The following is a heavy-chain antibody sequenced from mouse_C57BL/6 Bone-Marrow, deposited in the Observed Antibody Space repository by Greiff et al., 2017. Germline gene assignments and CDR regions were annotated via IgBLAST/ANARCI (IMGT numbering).Heavy chain of an antibody. J-gene: IGHJ2*01. CDR2: IHPNSGST. V-gene: IGHV1-64*01. D-gene: IGHD1-2*01. Sequence: QVQLQQPGAELVKPGASVKLSCKASGYTFTSYWMHWVKQRPGQGLEWIGMIHPNSGSTNYNEKFKRKATLTVDKSSSTAYMQLSSLTSEDSAVYYCARRGYYGPGVYFDYWGQGTTLTVSS. CDR3: ARRGYYGPGVYFDY. CDR1: GYTFTSYW.